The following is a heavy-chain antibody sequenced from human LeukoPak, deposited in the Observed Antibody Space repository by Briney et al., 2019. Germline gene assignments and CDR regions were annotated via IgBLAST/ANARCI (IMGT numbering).Heavy chain of an antibody. Sequence: PSETLSLTCTVSGGSISSSSYYWGWIRQPPGTGLEWIGSIYYSGSTNYNPSLKSRVTISVDTSKNQFSLKLSSVTAADTAVYYCARLYYYDSRGDWFDPWGQGTLVTVSS. CDR3: ARLYYYDSRGDWFDP. D-gene: IGHD3-22*01. CDR1: GGSISSSSYY. CDR2: IYYSGST. J-gene: IGHJ5*02. V-gene: IGHV4-39*07.